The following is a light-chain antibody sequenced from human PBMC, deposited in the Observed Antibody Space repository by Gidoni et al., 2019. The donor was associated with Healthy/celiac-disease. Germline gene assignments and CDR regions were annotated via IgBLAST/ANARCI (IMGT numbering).Light chain of an antibody. V-gene: IGKV1-5*03. CDR3: QQYNSYSYT. Sequence: DIQMTHSPSTLSASVGDRVTITCRASQSISSWLAWYQQKPGKAPKLLIYKASSLESGVPSRFSGSGSGTEFTLTISSLQPDDFATYYCQQYNSYSYTFGHGTKLEIK. CDR1: QSISSW. J-gene: IGKJ2*01. CDR2: KAS.